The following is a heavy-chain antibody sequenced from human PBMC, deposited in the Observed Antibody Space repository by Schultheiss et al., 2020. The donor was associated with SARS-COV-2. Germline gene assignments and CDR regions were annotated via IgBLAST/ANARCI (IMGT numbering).Heavy chain of an antibody. Sequence: SGPTLVKPTQTLTLTCTFSGFSLSTSGVGVGWIRQPPGKALEGLARIDWYDDKYYSTSLKTRLTISKDTSKNQVVLTMTNMDPVDTATYYCARIRVDTGLDYWGQGTLVTVSS. CDR1: GFSLSTSGVG. CDR2: IDWYDDK. D-gene: IGHD5-18*01. V-gene: IGHV2-70*11. CDR3: ARIRVDTGLDY. J-gene: IGHJ4*02.